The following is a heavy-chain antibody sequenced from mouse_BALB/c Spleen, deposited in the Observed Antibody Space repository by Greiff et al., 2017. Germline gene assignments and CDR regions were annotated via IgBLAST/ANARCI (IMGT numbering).Heavy chain of an antibody. J-gene: IGHJ3*01. CDR1: GYTFTDYN. Sequence: EVQLQQSGPELVKPGASVKISCKASGYTFTDYNMHWVKQSHGKSLEWIGYIYPYNGGTGYNQKFKSKATLTVDNSSSTAYMELRSLTSEDSAVYYCALDDGYSFAYWGQGTLVTVAA. D-gene: IGHD2-3*01. CDR2: IYPYNGGT. CDR3: ALDDGYSFAY. V-gene: IGHV1S29*02.